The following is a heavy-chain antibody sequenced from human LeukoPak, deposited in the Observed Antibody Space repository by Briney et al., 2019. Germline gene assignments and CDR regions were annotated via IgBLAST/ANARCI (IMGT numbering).Heavy chain of an antibody. D-gene: IGHD5-24*01. CDR2: IKEDGSEK. CDR1: GFSMTTYR. Sequence: GESLTLSCAASGFSMTTYRMTCLARAPWKGLRCVAKIKEDGSEKSYVDSVKGRFTISRDNARNSLHLQMNSLRAEDTAVYFCARLQMDTGYRPFDIWGQGRMVTVSS. J-gene: IGHJ3*02. CDR3: ARLQMDTGYRPFDI. V-gene: IGHV3-7*01.